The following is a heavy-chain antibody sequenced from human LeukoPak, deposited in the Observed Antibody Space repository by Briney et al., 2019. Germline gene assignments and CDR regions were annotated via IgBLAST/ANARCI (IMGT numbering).Heavy chain of an antibody. J-gene: IGHJ6*03. V-gene: IGHV4-4*02. CDR1: GGSISSSNW. D-gene: IGHD3-10*01. CDR3: ARATHGSGTYYMDV. Sequence: SGTLSLTCAVSGGSISSSNWWSWVRQPPGKGLEWIGEINHSGSTNYNPSLKSRVTISVDTSKNQFSLKLSSVTAADTAVYYCARATHGSGTYYMDVWGKGTTVTISS. CDR2: INHSGST.